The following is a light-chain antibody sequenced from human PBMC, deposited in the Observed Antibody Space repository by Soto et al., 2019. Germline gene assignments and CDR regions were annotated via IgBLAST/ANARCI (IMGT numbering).Light chain of an antibody. Sequence: QSALSQPASVSGSPGQSITISCTGTSSDVGGYNYVSWYQQHPGKAPKLMIYDVSNRPSGVSNRFSGSKSGNTASLTISGLQAEDEADYYCSSYTSSSTPHVVFGGGTQLTVL. CDR3: SSYTSSSTPHVV. CDR2: DVS. V-gene: IGLV2-14*01. CDR1: SSDVGGYNY. J-gene: IGLJ2*01.